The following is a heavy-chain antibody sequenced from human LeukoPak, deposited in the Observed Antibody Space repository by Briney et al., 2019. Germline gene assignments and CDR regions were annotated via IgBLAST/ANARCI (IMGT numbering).Heavy chain of an antibody. D-gene: IGHD2/OR15-2a*01. CDR2: IGPHSTFT. Sequence: RASMKVSCKSSGFTFTDHYIHWVRQGPGQGLEWMGYIGPHSTFTSSPQEFQGRVTMTRDASMSTAYMELTRLTSGDTAVYYCVREGEGQLSKDFDYWGQGTLVTVSS. V-gene: IGHV1-2*02. CDR3: VREGEGQLSKDFDY. CDR1: GFTFTDHY. J-gene: IGHJ4*02.